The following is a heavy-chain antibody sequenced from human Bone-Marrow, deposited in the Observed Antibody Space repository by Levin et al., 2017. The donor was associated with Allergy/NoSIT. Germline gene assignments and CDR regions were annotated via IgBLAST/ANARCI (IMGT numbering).Heavy chain of an antibody. D-gene: IGHD2-2*02. CDR3: ARLSLEIYPSYYFDY. CDR1: GYTFTGYY. Sequence: GGSLRLSCKASGYTFTGYYMHWVRQAPGQGLEWMGWINPNSGGTNYAQKFQGWVTMTRDTSISTAYMELSRLRSDDTAVYYCARLSLEIYPSYYFDYWGQGTLVTVSS. V-gene: IGHV1-2*04. J-gene: IGHJ4*02. CDR2: INPNSGGT.